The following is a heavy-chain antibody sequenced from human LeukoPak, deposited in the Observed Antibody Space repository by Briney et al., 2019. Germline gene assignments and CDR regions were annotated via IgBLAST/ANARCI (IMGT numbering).Heavy chain of an antibody. J-gene: IGHJ6*02. Sequence: GGSLRLSCAASGFTFDDYAMHWVRQAPGKGLEWVSGISWNSGSIGYADSVKGRFTISRDNAKNSLYLQMNSLRAEDTALYYCAKDSRYYYDSSGYYPPYYYYGMGVWGQGTTVTVSS. D-gene: IGHD3-22*01. CDR2: ISWNSGSI. V-gene: IGHV3-9*01. CDR1: GFTFDDYA. CDR3: AKDSRYYYDSSGYYPPYYYYGMGV.